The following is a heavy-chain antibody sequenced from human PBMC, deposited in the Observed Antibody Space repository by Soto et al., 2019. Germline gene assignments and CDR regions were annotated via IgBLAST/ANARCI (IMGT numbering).Heavy chain of an antibody. CDR2: IIPIFGTA. V-gene: IGHV1-69*13. J-gene: IGHJ5*01. CDR3: SNRAYDTNGYYRFDP. CDR1: GGTFSSYA. Sequence: SVKVSCKASGGTFSSYAISWVRQAPGQGLEWMGGIIPIFGTANYAQKFQGRVTITADESKNQFSLTLSAVTAADTAMYYCSNRAYDTNGYYRFDPWGQGTLVTVS. D-gene: IGHD3-22*01.